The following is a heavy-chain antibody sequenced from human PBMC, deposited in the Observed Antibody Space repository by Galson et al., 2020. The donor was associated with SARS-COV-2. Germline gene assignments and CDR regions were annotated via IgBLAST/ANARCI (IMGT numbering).Heavy chain of an antibody. J-gene: IGHJ4*01. CDR3: ARDFQYSIDY. CDR1: GDSVSSASAA. V-gene: IGHV6-1*01. D-gene: IGHD6-13*01. CDR2: TYYRSKTYN. Sequence: SETLSLTCAISGDSVSSASAAWNWIRQSPSRGLEWLGRTYYRSKTYNDYVQTVESRITIKPDTSRNQFSLHLDAVTPEDTAIFYCARDFQYSIDYWSHGALVTVSP.